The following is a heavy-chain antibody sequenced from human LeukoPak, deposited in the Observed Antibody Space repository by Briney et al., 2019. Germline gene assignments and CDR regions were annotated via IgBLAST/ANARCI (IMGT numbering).Heavy chain of an antibody. D-gene: IGHD1-14*01. V-gene: IGHV4-4*07. J-gene: IGHJ6*03. CDR1: GDSISYFY. CDR3: ARASEDYYYYYMDV. CDR2: ISGSGST. Sequence: PSETLSLTCSVSGDSISYFYWSWIRQAAGKGLEWIGRISGSGSTDYNASLKSRVTMSVDTSKNQFSLKLSSVTAADTAVYYCARASEDYYYYYMDVWGKGTTVTISS.